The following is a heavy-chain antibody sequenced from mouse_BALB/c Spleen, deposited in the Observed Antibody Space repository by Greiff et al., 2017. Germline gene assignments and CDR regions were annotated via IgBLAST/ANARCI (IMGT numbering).Heavy chain of an antibody. Sequence: QVQLKESGPGLVAPSQSLSITCTVSGFSLTSYGVHWVRQPPGKGLEWLGVIWAGGSTNYNSALMSRLSISKDNSKSQVFLKMNSLQTDDTAMYYCAREAYYGYVYYAMDYWGQGTSVTVSS. V-gene: IGHV2-9*02. D-gene: IGHD1-2*01. CDR1: GFSLTSYG. J-gene: IGHJ4*01. CDR2: IWAGGST. CDR3: AREAYYGYVYYAMDY.